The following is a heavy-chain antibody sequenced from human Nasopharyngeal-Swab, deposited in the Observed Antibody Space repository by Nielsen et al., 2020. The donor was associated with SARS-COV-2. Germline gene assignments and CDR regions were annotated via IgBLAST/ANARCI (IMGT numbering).Heavy chain of an antibody. Sequence: GGSLRLSCAASGFSVSSNQMTWVRQAPGRGLEWVSLIFAGSDTYYADFVKGRFTVSRDNSKNTVFLQLTHLRAEDTAVYFCARAVSYCSGDRCPFDPWGQGTQVTVSS. CDR2: IFAGSDT. CDR1: GFSVSSNQ. J-gene: IGHJ5*02. D-gene: IGHD2-15*01. CDR3: ARAVSYCSGDRCPFDP. V-gene: IGHV3-66*01.